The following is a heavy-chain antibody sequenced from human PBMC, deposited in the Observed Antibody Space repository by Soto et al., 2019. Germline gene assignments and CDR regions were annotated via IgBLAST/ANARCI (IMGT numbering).Heavy chain of an antibody. J-gene: IGHJ4*02. CDR1: GGSINSGGYY. CDR3: ARSSISKKIDY. CDR2: IYYSGST. V-gene: IGHV4-31*03. D-gene: IGHD2-2*01. Sequence: QVQLQGSGPGLVKPSQTLTLTCSVSGGSINSGGYYWTWIRQHPGKGLEWIGNIYYSGSTSYKPSLKSRVTISIDTSKTHFSLKLSSVTAADTAVYYCARSSISKKIDYWGQGTLVTVSS.